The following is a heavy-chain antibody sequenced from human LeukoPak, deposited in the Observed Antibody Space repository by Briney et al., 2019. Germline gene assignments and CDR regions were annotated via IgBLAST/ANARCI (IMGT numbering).Heavy chain of an antibody. CDR3: ARGSGYSYGPFDY. Sequence: PGGSLRLSCAASGFTLSSYWMHWVRQAPGKGLVWVSRINSDGSSTSYADSVKGRFTISRDNAKNTLYLQMNSLRAEDTAVYYCARGSGYSYGPFDYWGQGTLVTVSS. CDR1: GFTLSSYW. V-gene: IGHV3-74*01. D-gene: IGHD5-18*01. J-gene: IGHJ4*02. CDR2: INSDGSST.